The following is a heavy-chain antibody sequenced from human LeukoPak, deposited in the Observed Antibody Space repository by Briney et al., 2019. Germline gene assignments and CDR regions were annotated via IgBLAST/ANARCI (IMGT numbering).Heavy chain of an antibody. CDR3: AGCPYGSGSYYNGDDAFDI. V-gene: IGHV1-46*01. CDR1: GYTFTSYY. J-gene: IGHJ3*02. CDR2: INPSGGST. Sequence: GASVTVSCTASGYTFTSYYMHWVRQAPGQGLEWMGIINPSGGSTSYAQKFQGRVTMTRDTSTSTVYMELSSLRSEDTAVYYCAGCPYGSGSYYNGDDAFDIWGQGTMVTVSS. D-gene: IGHD3-10*01.